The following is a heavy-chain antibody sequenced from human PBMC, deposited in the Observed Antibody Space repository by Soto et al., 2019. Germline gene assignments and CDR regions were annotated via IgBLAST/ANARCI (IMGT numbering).Heavy chain of an antibody. D-gene: IGHD4-4*01. CDR2: ISGYDGHT. CDR3: ARDTVTGRQQDY. J-gene: IGHJ4*02. V-gene: IGHV1-18*01. CDR1: GYTFNYYG. Sequence: ASVKVSCKASGYTFNYYGLSWVRQAPGQGLEWMGWISGYDGHTNEVRKFQDRVTMTIDTSTTTAYMELRSLRSDDTAIYYCARDTVTGRQQDYWGRGTLVTVSS.